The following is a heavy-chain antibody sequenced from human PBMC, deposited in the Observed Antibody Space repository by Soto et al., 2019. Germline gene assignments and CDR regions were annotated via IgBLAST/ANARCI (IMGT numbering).Heavy chain of an antibody. J-gene: IGHJ1*01. CDR3: ARDLDGLHDDNSGPYPRPG. Sequence: PSETLSLTCTVSGGSISSDDYYWSWIRHAPGRGLEWIGYIHSSGSIYYNPSLKSRATMSIDTARNQFSLKVSSVTVADTAVYYCARDLDGLHDDNSGPYPRPGWGQGTLVT. V-gene: IGHV4-30-4*01. D-gene: IGHD3-22*01. CDR1: GGSISSDDYY. CDR2: IHSSGSI.